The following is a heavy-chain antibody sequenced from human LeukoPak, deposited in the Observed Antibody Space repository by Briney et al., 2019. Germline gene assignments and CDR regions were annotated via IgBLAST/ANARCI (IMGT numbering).Heavy chain of an antibody. D-gene: IGHD3-9*01. Sequence: GGSLRLSCAASGFTFSRYGMHWVRQAPGKGLEWVAVISYDGSNKYYVDSVKGRFTISKDNSKNTLYLQMNSLRAEDTAVYFCAKDRDILTGYLDYWGQGTLVTVSS. CDR1: GFTFSRYG. CDR3: AKDRDILTGYLDY. V-gene: IGHV3-30*18. J-gene: IGHJ4*02. CDR2: ISYDGSNK.